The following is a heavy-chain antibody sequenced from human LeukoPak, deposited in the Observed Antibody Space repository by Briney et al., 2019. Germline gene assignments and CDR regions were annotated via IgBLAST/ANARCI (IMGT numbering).Heavy chain of an antibody. V-gene: IGHV3-74*01. CDR2: INSDGSST. CDR1: GFTFSSYG. D-gene: IGHD6-25*01. Sequence: GGSLRLSCAASGFTFSSYGMHWVRQAPGKGLVWVSRINSDGSSTSYADSVKGRFTISRDNAKNTLYLQMNSLRAEDTAVYYCARAPFVALGAGDYWGQGTLVTVSS. CDR3: ARAPFVALGAGDY. J-gene: IGHJ4*02.